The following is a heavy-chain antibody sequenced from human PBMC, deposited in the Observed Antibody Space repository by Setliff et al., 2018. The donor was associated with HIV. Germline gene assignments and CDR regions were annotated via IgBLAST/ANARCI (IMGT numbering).Heavy chain of an antibody. J-gene: IGHJ6*03. D-gene: IGHD6-13*01. CDR1: GYSFRHFW. Sequence: PGESLKISCKGSGYSFRHFWIGWVRQMPGKGLEWMGVIYGTGFGARYSPSFEGQVTISADSSIATAYLQWSSLKASDTAIYYCARHGEAGDYMDVWGQGTTVTVS. CDR3: ARHGEAGDYMDV. V-gene: IGHV5-51*01. CDR2: IYGTGFGA.